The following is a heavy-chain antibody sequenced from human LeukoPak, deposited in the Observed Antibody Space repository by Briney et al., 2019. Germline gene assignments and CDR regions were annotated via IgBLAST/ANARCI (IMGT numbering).Heavy chain of an antibody. CDR3: ASLYYYDSSGYYSAFDI. J-gene: IGHJ3*02. CDR2: IYYTGST. Sequence: SETLSLTCTVSGGSISSSSYYWGWIRQPPGKGLEWIGSIYYTGSTYYNPSLKSRVTISVDTSKNQFSLKLTSVTAADTAVYYCASLYYYDSSGYYSAFDIWGQGTMVTVSS. CDR1: GGSISSSSYY. V-gene: IGHV4-39*01. D-gene: IGHD3-22*01.